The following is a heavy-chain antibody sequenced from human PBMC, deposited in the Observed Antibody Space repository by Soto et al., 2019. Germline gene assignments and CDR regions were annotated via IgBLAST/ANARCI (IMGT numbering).Heavy chain of an antibody. CDR2: IKSKTDGGTT. CDR3: TTDVSPNVLRFLEWRLRQAYYYGMDV. D-gene: IGHD3-3*01. V-gene: IGHV3-15*07. Sequence: PGGSLRLSCAASGFTFSNAWMNWVRQAPGKGLEWVGRIKSKTDGGTTDYAAPVKGRFTISRDDSKNTLYLQMNSLKTADTAVYYCTTDVSPNVLRFLEWRLRQAYYYGMDVWGQGTTVTVSS. CDR1: GFTFSNAW. J-gene: IGHJ6*02.